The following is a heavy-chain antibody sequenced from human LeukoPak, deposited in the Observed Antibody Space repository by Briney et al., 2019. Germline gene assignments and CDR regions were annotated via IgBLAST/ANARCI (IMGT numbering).Heavy chain of an antibody. Sequence: ASVKVSCKASGYTFTSYGISWVRQAPGQGLEWMGWISAYNGNTNYAQKFQGRVTMTRDTSISTAYMELSRLRSDDTAVYYCARGRTVTTSPADYWGQGTLVTVSS. J-gene: IGHJ4*02. CDR1: GYTFTSYG. CDR3: ARGRTVTTSPADY. D-gene: IGHD4-17*01. CDR2: ISAYNGNT. V-gene: IGHV1-18*01.